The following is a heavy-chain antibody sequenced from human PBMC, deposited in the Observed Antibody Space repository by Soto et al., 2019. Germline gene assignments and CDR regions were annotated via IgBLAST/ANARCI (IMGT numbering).Heavy chain of an antibody. J-gene: IGHJ6*02. Sequence: ASVKVSCKASGGTFSTYTITWVRQAPGQGLELMGWISAYNGNTNYAQKLQGRVTMTTDTSTSTAYMGLRSLRSDDTAVYYCARDREIRSAGVPPDDYGMDSLGQGTTVTVS. CDR3: ARDREIRSAGVPPDDYGMDS. CDR1: GGTFSTYT. CDR2: ISAYNGNT. V-gene: IGHV1-18*01. D-gene: IGHD7-27*01.